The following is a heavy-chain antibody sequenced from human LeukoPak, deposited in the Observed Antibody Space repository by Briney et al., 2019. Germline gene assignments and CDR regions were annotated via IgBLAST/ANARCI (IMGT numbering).Heavy chain of an antibody. CDR3: ARIGGYDDAFDI. Sequence: ASVKVSCKASGYTFTSYDINWVRQATGQGLEWMGWMNPNSGNTGYAQKFQGRVTITRNTSISTAYMELSSLRSEDTAVYCCARIGGYDDAFDIWGQGTMVTVSS. CDR2: MNPNSGNT. J-gene: IGHJ3*02. V-gene: IGHV1-8*03. D-gene: IGHD5-12*01. CDR1: GYTFTSYD.